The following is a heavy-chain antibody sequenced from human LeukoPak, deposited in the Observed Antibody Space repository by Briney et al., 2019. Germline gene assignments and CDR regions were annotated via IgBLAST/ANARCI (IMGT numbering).Heavy chain of an antibody. D-gene: IGHD6-13*01. CDR3: TGNSSRQPFDY. CDR1: GFTFGDYA. V-gene: IGHV3-49*04. CDR2: IRSKAYGGTT. J-gene: IGHJ4*02. Sequence: PGRSLRLSCTASGFTFGDYAMSWVRQAPGKGLEWVGFIRSKAYGGTTEYAASVKGRFTISRDDTKSIAYLQMNSLKTEDTAVYYCTGNSSRQPFDYWGQGTLVTVSS.